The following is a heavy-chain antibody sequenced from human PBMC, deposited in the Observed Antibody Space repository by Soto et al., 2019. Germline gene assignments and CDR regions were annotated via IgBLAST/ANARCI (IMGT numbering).Heavy chain of an antibody. CDR2: IIPIFGTA. Sequence: SVKVSCKASGGTFSSYAISWVRQAPGQGLEWMGGIIPIFGTANYAQKFQGRVTITADESTSTAYMELSSLRSEDTAVYYCASIQLERRAMPDYYYYGMDVWGQGTTVTVSS. V-gene: IGHV1-69*13. J-gene: IGHJ6*02. CDR1: GGTFSSYA. CDR3: ASIQLERRAMPDYYYYGMDV. D-gene: IGHD1-1*01.